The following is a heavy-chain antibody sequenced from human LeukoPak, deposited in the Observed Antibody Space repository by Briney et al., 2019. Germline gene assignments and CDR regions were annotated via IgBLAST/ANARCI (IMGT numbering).Heavy chain of an antibody. V-gene: IGHV4-34*01. D-gene: IGHD6-13*01. CDR3: ARDSESYSSSWSAPFDY. CDR2: INHSGST. Sequence: SETLSLTCAVYGGSFSGYYWSWIRQPPGKGLEWIGEINHSGSTNYNPSLKSRVTISVDTSKNQFSLKLSSVTAADTAVYYCARDSESYSSSWSAPFDYWGQGTPVTVSS. CDR1: GGSFSGYY. J-gene: IGHJ4*02.